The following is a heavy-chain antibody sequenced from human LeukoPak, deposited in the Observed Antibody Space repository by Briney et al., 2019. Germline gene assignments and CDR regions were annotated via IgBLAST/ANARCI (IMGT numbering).Heavy chain of an antibody. J-gene: IGHJ4*02. V-gene: IGHV1-2*02. D-gene: IGHD3-16*01. Sequence: ASVKVSCKASGYTFTGYYMHWVRQAPGQGLEWMGWINPNSGGTNYAQKFQGRVTMTRDMSTSTVYMELSSLRSEDTAVYYCARGGTKSNFDYWGQGTLVTVSS. CDR1: GYTFTGYY. CDR2: INPNSGGT. CDR3: ARGGTKSNFDY.